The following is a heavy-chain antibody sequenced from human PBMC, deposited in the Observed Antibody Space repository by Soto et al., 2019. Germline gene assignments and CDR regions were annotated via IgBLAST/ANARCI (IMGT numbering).Heavy chain of an antibody. Sequence: ASETLSLTCAVYGGSFSGYHWSWIRQPPGKGLEWIGEINHSGSTSYNPSLKSRVTISVDTSKNQFSLKVTSVTAADTAAYYCARGSGRGNGWGTYFYYGMDVWGQGTTGTVSS. J-gene: IGHJ6*02. V-gene: IGHV4-34*01. CDR3: ARGSGRGNGWGTYFYYGMDV. D-gene: IGHD6-19*01. CDR2: INHSGST. CDR1: GGSFSGYH.